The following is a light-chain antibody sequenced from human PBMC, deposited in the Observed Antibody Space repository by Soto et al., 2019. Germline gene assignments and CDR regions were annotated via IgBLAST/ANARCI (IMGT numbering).Light chain of an antibody. CDR2: DAS. V-gene: IGKV1-5*01. CDR1: QSISSW. Sequence: DIQMTQSPSTLSASVGDRVTITCRASQSISSWLAWYQQKPGKAPKLLIYDASSLESGVPSRFSGSGSGTDFTLTISSLQSDDFATYFCQHGTFGQGPKVEIK. CDR3: QHGT. J-gene: IGKJ1*01.